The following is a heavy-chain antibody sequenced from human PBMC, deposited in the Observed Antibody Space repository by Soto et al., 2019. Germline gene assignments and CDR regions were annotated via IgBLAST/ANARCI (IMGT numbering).Heavy chain of an antibody. J-gene: IGHJ6*02. CDR2: ISSSSSYI. CDR3: ARDKGDIPCGMDV. CDR1: GSTFSSYS. V-gene: IGHV3-21*01. Sequence: GGSLRLSCAASGSTFSSYSMNWVSQAPGKGLEWVSSISSSSSYIYYADSVKGRFTISRDNAKNSLYLQMNSLRAEDTAVYYCARDKGDIPCGMDVWGQGTTVTVSS. D-gene: IGHD2-15*01.